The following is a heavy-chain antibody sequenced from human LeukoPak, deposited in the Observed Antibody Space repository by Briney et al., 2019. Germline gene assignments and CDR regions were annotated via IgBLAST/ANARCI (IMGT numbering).Heavy chain of an antibody. CDR3: ARGAGRQLRLRFDP. J-gene: IGHJ5*02. D-gene: IGHD3-10*01. CDR2: INHSGST. CDR1: GGSFSGYY. V-gene: IGHV4-34*01. Sequence: PSETLSLTCAVYGGSFSGYYWSWIRQPPGKGLEWIGEINHSGSTNYNPSLKSRVTISVDTSKNQFSLKLSSVTAADTAVYYCARGAGRQLRLRFDPWGQGTLVTVSS.